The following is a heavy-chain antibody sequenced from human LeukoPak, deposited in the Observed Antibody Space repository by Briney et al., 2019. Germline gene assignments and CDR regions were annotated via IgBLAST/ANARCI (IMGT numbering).Heavy chain of an antibody. Sequence: GGSLRLSCAASGFTFSSYGMHWVRQAPGKGLDWVAVISFDGNIKYYADSVKGRFTISRDTSKNTLYLQMNSLRAEDTAVYYCAKDKVKWVRIAAAGLYDYWGQGTLVSVSS. D-gene: IGHD6-13*01. J-gene: IGHJ4*02. CDR3: AKDKVKWVRIAAAGLYDY. CDR2: ISFDGNIK. CDR1: GFTFSSYG. V-gene: IGHV3-30*18.